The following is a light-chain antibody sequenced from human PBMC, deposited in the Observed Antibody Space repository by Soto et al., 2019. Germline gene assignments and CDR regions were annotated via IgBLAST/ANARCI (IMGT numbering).Light chain of an antibody. V-gene: IGKV1-9*01. J-gene: IGKJ5*01. CDR2: GAS. Sequence: IQMTQCGYLLAASVGDRVALTGRASQGISGYLAWYQQKPGKAPKLLIYGASTLQSGVPSRFSGSGSGTEFTLTISSLQPEDFAPYYCQQLNSYPITFGQGTRLEIK. CDR1: QGISGY. CDR3: QQLNSYPIT.